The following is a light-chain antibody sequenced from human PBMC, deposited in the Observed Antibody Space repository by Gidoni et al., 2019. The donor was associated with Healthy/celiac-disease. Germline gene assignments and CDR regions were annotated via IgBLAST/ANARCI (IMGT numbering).Light chain of an antibody. CDR3: QSADSSGTCVV. CDR1: ALPKQY. V-gene: IGLV3-25*03. Sequence: SYELTQPPSVSVSPGQTARITCSGAALPKQYAYWYQQKPGQAPVLVIYKDSGRPSGIPERFSGSSSGTTVTLTISGVQAEDEADYYCQSADSSGTCVVFGGGTKLTVL. CDR2: KDS. J-gene: IGLJ2*01.